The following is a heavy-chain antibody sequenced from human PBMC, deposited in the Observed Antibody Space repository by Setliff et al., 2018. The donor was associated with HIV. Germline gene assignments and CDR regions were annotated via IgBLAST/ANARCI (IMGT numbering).Heavy chain of an antibody. Sequence: PGGSLRLSCAASGFTFSSYWMSWVRQAPGKGLEWVANIKQDAGEIYYVDSVKGRFTLSRDNARNSLYLQLNSLGAEDTVLYYRARGLTHGYSYGYWDSWGRGTLVTVSS. J-gene: IGHJ4*02. CDR2: IKQDAGEI. V-gene: IGHV3-7*03. D-gene: IGHD5-18*01. CDR3: ARGLTHGYSYGYWDS. CDR1: GFTFSSYW.